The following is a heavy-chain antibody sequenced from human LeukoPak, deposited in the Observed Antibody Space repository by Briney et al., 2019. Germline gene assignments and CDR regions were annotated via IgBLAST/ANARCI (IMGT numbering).Heavy chain of an antibody. CDR2: IRYDGSNK. V-gene: IGHV3-30*02. J-gene: IGHJ5*02. CDR1: GFTFSSYG. Sequence: GGSLRLSCAASGFTFSSYGMHWVRQAPGKGLEWVAFIRYDGSNKYYADSVKGRFTISRDNSKNTLYLQMNSLRAEDTAVYYRAKEKGDYASDWFDPWGQGTLVTVSS. D-gene: IGHD4-17*01. CDR3: AKEKGDYASDWFDP.